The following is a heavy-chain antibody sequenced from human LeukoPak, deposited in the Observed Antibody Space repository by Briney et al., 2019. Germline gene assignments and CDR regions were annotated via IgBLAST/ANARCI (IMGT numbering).Heavy chain of an antibody. V-gene: IGHV3-23*01. CDR2: ITGGGEST. CDR3: AKGERVYCSASTCYPFDY. Sequence: GGSLRLSCAASGFTFSSYAMNRVRQAPGTRLGWVSSITGGGESTYHADSVKGRFTISRDNSKNTVSLQMNSLRAEDTVVDYCAKGERVYCSASTCYPFDYWGQGILVSVSS. D-gene: IGHD2-15*01. J-gene: IGHJ4*02. CDR1: GFTFSSYA.